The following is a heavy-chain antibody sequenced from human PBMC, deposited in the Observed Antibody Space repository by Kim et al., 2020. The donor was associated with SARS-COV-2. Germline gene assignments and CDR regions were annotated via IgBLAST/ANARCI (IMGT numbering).Heavy chain of an antibody. J-gene: IGHJ6*02. CDR3: ARGNYYESVSLSDYYNGMDV. CDR2: ISYDGRNK. Sequence: GGSLRLSCAASGLSFDSAAMNWVRQAPGKGLEWVAVISYDGRNKEYADSVKGRFPISRDNPKSTLYLQMNSLRAEDTAVYYCARGNYYESVSLSDYYNGMDVWGQGTTVTVSS. V-gene: IGHV3-30-3*01. CDR1: GLSFDSAA. D-gene: IGHD3-10*01.